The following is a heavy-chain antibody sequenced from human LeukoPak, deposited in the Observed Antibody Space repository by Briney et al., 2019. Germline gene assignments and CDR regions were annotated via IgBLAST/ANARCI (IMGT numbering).Heavy chain of an antibody. Sequence: GGSLRLSCAASGFTVSSNYMSWVRQAPGKGLEWVSVIYSGGSTYYADSVKGRFTISRDNSKNTLYLQMNSLRAEDTAVYYCAKDTPYSNYDPYYYGMDVWGQGTTVTVSS. V-gene: IGHV3-66*01. D-gene: IGHD4-11*01. J-gene: IGHJ6*02. CDR3: AKDTPYSNYDPYYYGMDV. CDR2: IYSGGST. CDR1: GFTVSSNY.